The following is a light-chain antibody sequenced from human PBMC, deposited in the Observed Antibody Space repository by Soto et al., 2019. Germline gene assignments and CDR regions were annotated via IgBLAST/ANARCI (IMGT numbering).Light chain of an antibody. J-gene: IGKJ5*01. CDR2: AAS. V-gene: IGKV1-17*03. CDR1: QGINNN. CDR3: LLLTRILTT. Sequence: DIQMTQSPSAMSASVGDRVTITCLASQGINNNLVWLQQKPGKGPKRLIYAASNLRSGVPSRFSGSGSGTDFTLTISRVQREDNECNHGLLLTRILTTLRQGTRLEIK.